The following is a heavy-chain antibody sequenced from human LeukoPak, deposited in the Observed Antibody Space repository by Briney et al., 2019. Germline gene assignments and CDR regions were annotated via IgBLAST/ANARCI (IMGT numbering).Heavy chain of an antibody. CDR2: IKGDGSEI. CDR1: GFIFRNYW. CDR3: VGGNWGPRDF. J-gene: IGHJ4*02. D-gene: IGHD7-27*01. Sequence: GGSLRLSCAASGFIFRNYWMSWLRQVPGKGLEWVANIKGDGSEIHYVDSAKGRFTISRDDAQNSLFLQMNNLRVEDTAVYYCVGGNWGPRDFWGQGTLLTVSS. V-gene: IGHV3-7*01.